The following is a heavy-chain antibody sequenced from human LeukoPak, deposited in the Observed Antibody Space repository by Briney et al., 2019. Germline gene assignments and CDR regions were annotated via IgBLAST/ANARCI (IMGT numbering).Heavy chain of an antibody. J-gene: IGHJ4*02. V-gene: IGHV4-30-2*01. Sequence: SETLSLTCAVSGGSISSGGYSWSWIRRPLGKGLEWIGYIYHSGSTYYNPSLKSRVTISVDRSKNQFSLKLSSVTAADTAVYYCARAPYDSSGYFDYWGQGTLVTVSS. CDR2: IYHSGST. CDR3: ARAPYDSSGYFDY. CDR1: GGSISSGGYS. D-gene: IGHD3-22*01.